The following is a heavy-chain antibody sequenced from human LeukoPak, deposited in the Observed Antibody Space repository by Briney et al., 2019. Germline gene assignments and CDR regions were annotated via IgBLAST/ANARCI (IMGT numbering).Heavy chain of an antibody. D-gene: IGHD1-26*01. J-gene: IGHJ4*02. CDR1: GGSFSSYY. CDR2: INHSGST. V-gene: IGHV4-34*01. CDR3: ARRGGSAPHYFDY. Sequence: SETLSLTCAVYGGSFSSYYWSWIRQPPGKGLEWIGEINHSGSTNYNPSLKSRVTISVDTSKNQFSLKLSSVTAADTAVYYCARRGGSAPHYFDYWGQGTLVTVSS.